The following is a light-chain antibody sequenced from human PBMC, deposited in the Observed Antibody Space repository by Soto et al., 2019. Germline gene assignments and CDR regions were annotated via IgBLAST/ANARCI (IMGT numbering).Light chain of an antibody. Sequence: DIQMAPSPSSLSASVGDSVTITCRASQNIKTYLNWYQQKPGKAPNLLIYAASSLHSGVPSRFSGSGSGTDFTLTISSLQPEDFATYYCQQSFSSPPWTVGQGTKVDI. V-gene: IGKV1-39*01. CDR2: AAS. CDR1: QNIKTY. CDR3: QQSFSSPPWT. J-gene: IGKJ1*01.